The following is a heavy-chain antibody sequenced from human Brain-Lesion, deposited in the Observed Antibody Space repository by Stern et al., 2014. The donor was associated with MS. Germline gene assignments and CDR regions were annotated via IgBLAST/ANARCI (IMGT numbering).Heavy chain of an antibody. CDR2: IYHSGGT. J-gene: IGHJ3*02. V-gene: IGHV4-4*02. CDR1: GGSISSSNW. Sequence: VQLVESGPGLVKPSGTLSLTCAVSGGSISSSNWWSCVRQSPGKGLEWIGEIYHSGGTKYSPSFESRVIISVDKSKNQFSLKLSYVTAADTAVYYCARELPDLNAFDIWGQGTMVTVSS. D-gene: IGHD1-14*01. CDR3: ARELPDLNAFDI.